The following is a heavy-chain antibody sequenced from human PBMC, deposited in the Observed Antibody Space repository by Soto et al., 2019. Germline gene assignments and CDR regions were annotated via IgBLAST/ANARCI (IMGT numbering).Heavy chain of an antibody. V-gene: IGHV3-13*04. J-gene: IGHJ6*02. CDR3: ARDRAGVGFGDFLIDV. Sequence: EVQLVESGGGLVQPGGSLRLSCVASGFTFSSYDMHWVRQGTGKGLEWVSAIDTAGDTYYPGSVKGRFTISRENDKNSLYRQVNSLRAEDTAVYYCARDRAGVGFGDFLIDVWGQGTTVTVSS. D-gene: IGHD3-10*01. CDR2: IDTAGDT. CDR1: GFTFSSYD.